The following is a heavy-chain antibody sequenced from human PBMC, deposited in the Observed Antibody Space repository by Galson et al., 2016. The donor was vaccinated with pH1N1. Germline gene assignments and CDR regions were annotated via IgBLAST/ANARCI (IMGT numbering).Heavy chain of an antibody. D-gene: IGHD3-22*01. J-gene: IGHJ4*02. Sequence: CKASGGTFGSYGISWVRQAPGQGLEWMGGINPMGGINPIFKTSNYAQKFQGRVTITADESMSTAYMDLRSLRSEDTAIYYCAKDRYFDTSGYYFESYYWGQGTLVTVSS. CDR3: AKDRYFDTSGYYFESYY. CDR2: INPMGGINPIFKTS. CDR1: GGTFGSYG. V-gene: IGHV1-69*01.